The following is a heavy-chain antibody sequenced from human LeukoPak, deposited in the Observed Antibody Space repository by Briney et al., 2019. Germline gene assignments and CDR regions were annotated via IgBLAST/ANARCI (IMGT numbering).Heavy chain of an antibody. CDR1: GYTFTGYY. Sequence: ASVTVSCKASGYTFTGYYMHWVRQAPGQGLEWMGWINPTSGGTNYAQMFQGRVTMTRDTSISTAYMELSRLTSDDTAVYYCASYKGVDTATVTGLANWGPGTLVTVST. D-gene: IGHD5-18*01. V-gene: IGHV1-2*02. CDR3: ASYKGVDTATVTGLAN. CDR2: INPTSGGT. J-gene: IGHJ4*02.